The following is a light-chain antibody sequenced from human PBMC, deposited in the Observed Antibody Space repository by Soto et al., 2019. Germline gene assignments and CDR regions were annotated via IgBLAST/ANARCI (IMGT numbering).Light chain of an antibody. CDR2: NTS. V-gene: IGKV3-11*01. CDR1: QSVGRN. J-gene: IGKJ5*01. Sequence: EIVLTQSPVTLSLSPGYTSTLSFRSSQSVGRNLAWYQQKPGQAPRLLLYNTSTRATGIPARFSGSGSETDFTLTISSLEPEDFAVYYCQHRMNWPLTFGQGTRLEIK. CDR3: QHRMNWPLT.